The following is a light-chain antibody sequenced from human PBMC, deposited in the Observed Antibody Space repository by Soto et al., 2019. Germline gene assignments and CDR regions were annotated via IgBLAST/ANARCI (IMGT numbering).Light chain of an antibody. V-gene: IGKV1-39*01. CDR1: QSSTGY. CDR2: AAS. J-gene: IGKJ2*01. Sequence: DIQMTQSPSSLSASVGDRVTITCRASQSSTGYLNWYQQKPGKAPKLLIYAASSLQSGVPSRFSGSGSGTDFTLTISSLQRDDFATYFCQQSLGIPYTFGQGTRPETK. CDR3: QQSLGIPYT.